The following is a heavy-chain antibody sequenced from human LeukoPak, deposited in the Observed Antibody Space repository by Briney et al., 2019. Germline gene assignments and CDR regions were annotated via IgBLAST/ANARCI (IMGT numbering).Heavy chain of an antibody. CDR2: ISYDGSNK. V-gene: IGHV3-30*15. Sequence: GRSLRLSCAASGFTFSSYAMDWVRQAPGKGLEWVAVISYDGSNKYYADSVKGRFTISRDNSKNTLYLQMSSLRAEDTAVYYCARDNDFWSGYRYYFDYWGQGTLVTVSS. J-gene: IGHJ4*02. D-gene: IGHD3-3*01. CDR3: ARDNDFWSGYRYYFDY. CDR1: GFTFSSYA.